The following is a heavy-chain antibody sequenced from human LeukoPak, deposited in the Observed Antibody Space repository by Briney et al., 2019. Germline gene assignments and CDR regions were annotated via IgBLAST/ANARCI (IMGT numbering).Heavy chain of an antibody. V-gene: IGHV3-23*01. CDR1: GFTFSSYA. CDR2: ISGSGGST. Sequence: GGSLRLSCAASGFTFSSYAMSWVRQAPGKGLEWVSAISGSGGSTYYAYSVRGRFTISGYNSKNTLYLQMNSMRAEDTAVYYCAKVATMYTAMDGTVVPDEYYQH. CDR3: AKVATMYTAMDGTVVPDEYYQH. J-gene: IGHJ1*01. D-gene: IGHD4-23*01.